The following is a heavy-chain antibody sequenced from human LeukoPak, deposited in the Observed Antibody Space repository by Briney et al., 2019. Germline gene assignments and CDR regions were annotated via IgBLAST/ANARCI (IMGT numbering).Heavy chain of an antibody. CDR3: ARDPPYSYGMRHFDY. CDR2: INPSGGST. D-gene: IGHD5-18*01. V-gene: IGHV1-46*01. CDR1: GYTFISYY. Sequence: ASVKVSCKASGYTFISYYMHWVRQAPGQGLEWMGIINPSGGSTSYAQKFQGRVTMTRDTSTSTVYMELSSLRSEDTAVYYCARDPPYSYGMRHFDYWGQGTLVTVSS. J-gene: IGHJ4*02.